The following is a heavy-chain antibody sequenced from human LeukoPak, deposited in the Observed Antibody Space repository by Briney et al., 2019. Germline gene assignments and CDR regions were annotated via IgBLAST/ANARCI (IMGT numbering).Heavy chain of an antibody. CDR3: ARVDPDSSSTLEVFDY. CDR1: GGSISISNSNW. V-gene: IGHV4-4*02. CDR2: ISHSGST. Sequence: PSETLSLTCAVSGGSISISNSNWWSWVRQPPGKGLEWIGEISHSGSTNYNPSLKSRVTISVDKSKNQFSLKLSSVTAADTAVYYCARVDPDSSSTLEVFDYRGQGTLVTVSS. J-gene: IGHJ4*02. D-gene: IGHD6-6*01.